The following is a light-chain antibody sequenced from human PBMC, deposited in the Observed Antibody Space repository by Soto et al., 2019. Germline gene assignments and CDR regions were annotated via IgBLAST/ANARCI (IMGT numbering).Light chain of an antibody. CDR2: DAS. V-gene: IGKV3-20*01. CDR1: QSVSSYY. J-gene: IGKJ4*01. CDR3: QQYGSSPLT. Sequence: EIVLTQSPATLSLSPGERATLSCRASQSVSSYYLAWYQQKPGQAPRLLIYDASSRATGIPDRFSGSGSGTDFTLTISSLEPEDFAFYYCQQYGSSPLTFGGGTKVDIK.